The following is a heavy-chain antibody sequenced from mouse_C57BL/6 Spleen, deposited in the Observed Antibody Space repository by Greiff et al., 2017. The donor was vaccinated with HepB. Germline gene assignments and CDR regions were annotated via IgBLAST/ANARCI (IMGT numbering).Heavy chain of an antibody. J-gene: IGHJ4*01. V-gene: IGHV1-18*01. CDR1: GYTFTDYN. CDR2: INPNNGGT. D-gene: IGHD1-1*01. CDR3: ARSGTVVAKGAMDY. Sequence: VQLQQSGPELVKPGASVKIPCKASGYTFTDYNMDWVKQSHGKSLEWIGDINPNNGGTIYNQKFKGKATLTVDKSSSTAYMELRSLTSEDTAVYYCARSGTVVAKGAMDYWGQGTSVTVSS.